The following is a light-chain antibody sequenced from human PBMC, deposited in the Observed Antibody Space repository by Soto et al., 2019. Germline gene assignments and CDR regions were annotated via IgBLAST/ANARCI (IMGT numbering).Light chain of an antibody. CDR1: ESIGNY. J-gene: IGKJ4*01. V-gene: IGKV3-11*01. Sequence: EVVLTQSPATLSLSPGERATLSWRASESIGNYLAWYQQKLGQAPKLLIYDASHRAIGIPGRFSGDGSGTDFTLTNSSLEPEDFAVYYCQWRIEWPPRITFGGGTKVEIK. CDR3: QWRIEWPPRIT. CDR2: DAS.